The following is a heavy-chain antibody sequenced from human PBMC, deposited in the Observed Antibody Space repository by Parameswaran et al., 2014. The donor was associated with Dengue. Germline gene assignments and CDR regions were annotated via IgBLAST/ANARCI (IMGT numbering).Heavy chain of an antibody. Sequence: VRQAPGKGLEWVSSISSSSSYIYYADSVKGRFTISRDNAKNSLYLQMNSLRAEDTAVYYCARRRYYYDSKDAFDIWGQGTMVTVSS. J-gene: IGHJ3*02. CDR3: ARRRYYYDSKDAFDI. V-gene: IGHV3-21*01. D-gene: IGHD3-22*01. CDR2: ISSSSSYI.